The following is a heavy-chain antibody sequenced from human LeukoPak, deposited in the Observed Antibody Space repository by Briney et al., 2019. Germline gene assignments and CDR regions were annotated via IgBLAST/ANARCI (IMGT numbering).Heavy chain of an antibody. CDR3: AISRDGYNYGYFDL. Sequence: SETLSLTCAVYGGPFRGFFWSWIRQAPGEGLEWIGAIHYRGSTYYNPSLKSRVTISADTAKNQFSLKLSSVTAADTAVYYCAISRDGYNYGYFDLWGRGTLVIVSS. V-gene: IGHV4-34*01. D-gene: IGHD5-24*01. CDR1: GGPFRGFF. J-gene: IGHJ2*01. CDR2: IHYRGST.